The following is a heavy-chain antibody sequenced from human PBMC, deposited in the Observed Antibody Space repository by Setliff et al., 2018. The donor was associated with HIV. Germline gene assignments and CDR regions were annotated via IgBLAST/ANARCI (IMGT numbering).Heavy chain of an antibody. CDR3: ARTKGGSKHGSFWDS. V-gene: IGHV4-31*02. CDR2: IHYNGIT. D-gene: IGHD3-10*01. J-gene: IGHJ5*02. Sequence: SETLSLTCTLSGFSINTDGLYWTWIRQHPATGLEWIGYIHYNGITYYNPSLESRVSISVDLSKNQFSLKLNSVTVADTAVYYCARTKGGSKHGSFWDSWGQGILVTVSS. CDR1: GFSINTDGLY.